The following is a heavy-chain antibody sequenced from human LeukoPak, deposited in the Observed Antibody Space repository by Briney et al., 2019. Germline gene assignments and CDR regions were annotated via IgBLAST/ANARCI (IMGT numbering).Heavy chain of an antibody. CDR2: ISSSSSYI. J-gene: IGHJ5*02. Sequence: SGGSLRLSCAASGFTFSSYSMNWVRQAPGKGLEWVSSISSSSSYIYYADSVKGRFTISGDNAKNSLYLQMNSLRAEDTAVYYCARDIAQVLVRDGYNLWGQGTLVTVSS. CDR1: GFTFSSYS. V-gene: IGHV3-21*01. D-gene: IGHD5-24*01. CDR3: ARDIAQVLVRDGYNL.